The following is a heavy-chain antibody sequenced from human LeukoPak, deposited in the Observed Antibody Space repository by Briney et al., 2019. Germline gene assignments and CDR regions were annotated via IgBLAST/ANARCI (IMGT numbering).Heavy chain of an antibody. CDR2: ISASGGST. CDR1: GFTFSSYA. D-gene: IGHD3-22*01. J-gene: IGHJ4*02. CDR3: ARDGGYYYDSSGYY. Sequence: GGSLRLSCAASGFTFSSYAMSWVRQAPGMGLEWVSAISASGGSTYYADSVKGRFTISRDNAKNSLYLQMNSLRAEDTAVYYCARDGGYYYDSSGYYWGQGTLVTVSS. V-gene: IGHV3-23*01.